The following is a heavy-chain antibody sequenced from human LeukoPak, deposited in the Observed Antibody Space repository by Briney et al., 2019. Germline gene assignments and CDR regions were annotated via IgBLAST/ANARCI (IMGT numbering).Heavy chain of an antibody. Sequence: GGSLRLSRAASGLSFNTYSMNWVRQAPGKGLEWVAVISFDATNKYYADSVKGRFTISRDNSKNTLYLQMNSLRAEDTAVYYCAKDSSADDSSGYSYYFDYWGQGTLVTVSS. D-gene: IGHD3-22*01. V-gene: IGHV3-30*18. CDR1: GLSFNTYS. CDR2: ISFDATNK. J-gene: IGHJ4*02. CDR3: AKDSSADDSSGYSYYFDY.